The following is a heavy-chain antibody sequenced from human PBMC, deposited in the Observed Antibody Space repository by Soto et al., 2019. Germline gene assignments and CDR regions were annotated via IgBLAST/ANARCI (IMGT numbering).Heavy chain of an antibody. Sequence: ASVKVSCKXSGYTFTGYYMHWVRQAPGQGLEWMGWINPNSGGTNYARKFQGWVTMTRDTSISTAYMELSRLRSDDTAVYYCARYMKSGYYFDYWGQGTLVTVSS. J-gene: IGHJ4*02. CDR3: ARYMKSGYYFDY. CDR2: INPNSGGT. V-gene: IGHV1-2*04. D-gene: IGHD1-20*01. CDR1: GYTFTGYY.